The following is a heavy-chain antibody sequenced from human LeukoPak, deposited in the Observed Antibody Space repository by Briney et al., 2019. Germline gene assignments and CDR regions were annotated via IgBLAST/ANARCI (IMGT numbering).Heavy chain of an antibody. D-gene: IGHD6-13*01. CDR3: TTVGAADFDY. CDR1: GFTFSDAW. Sequence: GGSLRLSCAASGFTFSDAWMTWVRQAPGKGLEWVGRIKRKTDGGTTDYAAPVKGRFIISRDDSKNTLYLQMNSLKTEDTAVYYCTTVGAADFDYWGQGTLVTVSS. V-gene: IGHV3-15*01. CDR2: IKRKTDGGTT. J-gene: IGHJ4*02.